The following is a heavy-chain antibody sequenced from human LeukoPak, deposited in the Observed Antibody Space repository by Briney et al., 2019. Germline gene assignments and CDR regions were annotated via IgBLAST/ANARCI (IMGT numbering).Heavy chain of an antibody. D-gene: IGHD1-14*01. CDR3: ARVTSRLGWFDP. V-gene: IGHV4-39*01. J-gene: IGHJ5*02. CDR2: IFYSGST. Sequence: SETLSLTCTVSGGSISSSNYWGWIRQPPGKGLEWIGSIFYSGSTYYNPSLKSRVTISVDTSKNQFSLKLTSVTAADTAVYYCARVTSRLGWFDPWGQGTLVTVSS. CDR1: GGSISSSNY.